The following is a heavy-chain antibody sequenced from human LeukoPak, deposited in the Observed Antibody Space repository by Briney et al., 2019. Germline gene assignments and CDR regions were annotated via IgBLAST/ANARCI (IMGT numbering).Heavy chain of an antibody. D-gene: IGHD6-19*01. V-gene: IGHV3-30*18. J-gene: IGHJ4*02. CDR2: ISYDGSNK. CDR3: AKEPPADSSGWYYFDY. Sequence: GGSLRLSCAAPGFTFSSYGMHWVRQAPGKGLEWVAVISYDGSNKYYADSVKGRFTISRDNSKNTLYLQMNSLRAEDTAVYYCAKEPPADSSGWYYFDYWGQGTLVTVSS. CDR1: GFTFSSYG.